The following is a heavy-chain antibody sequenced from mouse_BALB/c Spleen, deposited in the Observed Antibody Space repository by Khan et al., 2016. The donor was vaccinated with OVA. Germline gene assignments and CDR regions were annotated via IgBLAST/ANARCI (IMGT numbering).Heavy chain of an antibody. CDR1: GFSLTSYG. Sequence: QVQLQHSGPGLVAPSQSLSITCTVSGFSLTSYGIHWVRQPPGKGLEWLVVIWSDGSTNYNSVLKSRLSISKDNSKSQVFLKMNSLHTDDTAIYYCARWFDGYSSLYAMDYWGQGTSVTVSS. J-gene: IGHJ4*01. CDR3: ARWFDGYSSLYAMDY. D-gene: IGHD2-3*01. CDR2: IWSDGST. V-gene: IGHV2-6*02.